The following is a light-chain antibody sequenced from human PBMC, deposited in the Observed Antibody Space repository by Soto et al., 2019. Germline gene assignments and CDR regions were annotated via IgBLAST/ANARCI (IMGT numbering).Light chain of an antibody. CDR3: QQYNSYSPT. CDR1: QSISTW. J-gene: IGKJ1*01. Sequence: DIQMTQSPSTLSASVGDRVTITCRASQSISTWLAWYQQEPGKAPKLLIHKAFSLQSGVPSRFSGSGSGTVFTLTISSLHPDDFATYYCQQYNSYSPTFGQGTRVEIK. CDR2: KAF. V-gene: IGKV1-5*03.